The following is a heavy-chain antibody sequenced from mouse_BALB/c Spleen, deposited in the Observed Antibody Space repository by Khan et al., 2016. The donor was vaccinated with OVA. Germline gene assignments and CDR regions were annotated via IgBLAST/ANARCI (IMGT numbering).Heavy chain of an antibody. D-gene: IGHD1-1*02. CDR2: ISTYYGDV. CDR1: GYTFTDYA. CDR3: ARGGKFAY. V-gene: IGHV1S137*01. J-gene: IGHJ3*01. Sequence: VQLQESGAELVRPGVSVKISCKGSGYTFTDYAMHWVKQSHAKSLEWIGVISTYYGDVDYSQKFKGKATMTVDRSSSTAYMELARLTSEDDAIYYCARGGKFAYWGQGTLVTVSA.